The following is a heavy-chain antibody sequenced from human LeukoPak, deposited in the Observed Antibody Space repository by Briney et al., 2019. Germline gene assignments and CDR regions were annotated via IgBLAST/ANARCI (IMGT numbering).Heavy chain of an antibody. CDR2: ISRSSSYI. CDR3: ARVGDSSVSDY. CDR1: GFTFSSYS. Sequence: GGSLRLSCAASGFTFSSYSMNWVRQAPGKGLEWVSYISRSSSYIYYADSVKGRFTISRDNAKNSLYLQMNSLRAEDAAVYYCARVGDSSVSDYWGQGTLVTVSS. D-gene: IGHD3-22*01. V-gene: IGHV3-21*05. J-gene: IGHJ4*02.